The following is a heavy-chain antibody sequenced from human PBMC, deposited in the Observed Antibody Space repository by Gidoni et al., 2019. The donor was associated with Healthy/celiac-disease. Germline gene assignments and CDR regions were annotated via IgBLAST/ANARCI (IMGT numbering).Heavy chain of an antibody. CDR2: ISSSSSYI. CDR3: ARDLAAAGAETYYYYGMDV. D-gene: IGHD6-13*01. Sequence: EVQLVESGGGLLKPGGSLRLSCAASGFTFSSYSMNWVRQAPGKGLEWVSSISSSSSYIYYADSVKGRFTISRDNAKNSLYLQMNSLRAEDTAVYYCARDLAAAGAETYYYYGMDVWGQGTTVTVSS. V-gene: IGHV3-21*01. CDR1: GFTFSSYS. J-gene: IGHJ6*02.